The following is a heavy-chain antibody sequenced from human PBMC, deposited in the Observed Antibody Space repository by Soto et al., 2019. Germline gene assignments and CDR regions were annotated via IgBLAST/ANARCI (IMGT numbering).Heavy chain of an antibody. D-gene: IGHD6-13*01. V-gene: IGHV5-10-1*01. Sequence: PVESLKISRRGAGDSCTGYWGSCVSKMPGKGLEWMGRIDPSDSYTNYSPSFQGHVTISADKSISTAYLQWSSLKASDTAMYYCARTEAAGKNYYGTDVWGQGTTVTVSS. CDR2: IDPSDSYT. J-gene: IGHJ6*02. CDR1: GDSCTGYW. CDR3: ARTEAAGKNYYGTDV.